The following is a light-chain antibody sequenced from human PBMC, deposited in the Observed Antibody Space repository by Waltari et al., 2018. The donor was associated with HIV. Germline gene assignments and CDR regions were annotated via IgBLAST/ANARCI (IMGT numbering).Light chain of an antibody. Sequence: TQPPSVSGAPGQRVTISCTGTSSNTGAGHAVPWYHKLPGTAPKLPIFGNDNRPSGVPDRFSGSKSGSSASLAITGLQPEDEGDYYCQSFDNTLRGVFGGGTKLTVL. CDR3: QSFDNTLRGV. V-gene: IGLV1-40*01. J-gene: IGLJ3*02. CDR2: GND. CDR1: SSNTGAGHA.